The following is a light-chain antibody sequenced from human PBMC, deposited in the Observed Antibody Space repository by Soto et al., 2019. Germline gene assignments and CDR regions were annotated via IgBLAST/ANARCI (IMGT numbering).Light chain of an antibody. CDR2: DVS. Sequence: QSVLTQPRSVSWSPGQSVTISCTGTSSDVGGYNYVSWYQQHPGKAPKLMIYDVSKRPSGVPDRFSGSKSGNTASLTISGLKAEDEADYYCCSYAGSYTPAYVFGTGTKLTVL. CDR3: CSYAGSYTPAYV. V-gene: IGLV2-11*01. J-gene: IGLJ1*01. CDR1: SSDVGGYNY.